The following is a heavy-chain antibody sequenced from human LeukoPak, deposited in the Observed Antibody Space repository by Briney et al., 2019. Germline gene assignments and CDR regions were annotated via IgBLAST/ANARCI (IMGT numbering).Heavy chain of an antibody. J-gene: IGHJ6*02. Sequence: GASVKVSCKASGYTFTSYYMHWVRQAPGQGLEWMGIINPSGGSTSYAQKFQGRATMTRDTSTSTVYMELSSLRSEDTAVYYCARESSSGWYGRWTYYYYGMDVWGQGTTVTVSS. CDR2: INPSGGST. D-gene: IGHD6-19*01. CDR3: ARESSSGWYGRWTYYYYGMDV. CDR1: GYTFTSYY. V-gene: IGHV1-46*01.